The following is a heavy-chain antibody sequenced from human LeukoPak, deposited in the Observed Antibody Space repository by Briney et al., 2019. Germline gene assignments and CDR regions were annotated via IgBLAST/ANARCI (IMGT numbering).Heavy chain of an antibody. D-gene: IGHD6-13*01. CDR3: TKSAGSWHNNYDY. CDR1: GFTFSSYA. Sequence: GGSLRLSCAASGFTFSSYAISWVRQAPGKGLEWVSGISDTGGTTYYADSVKGRFSISRDNSKNTLYLEMNSLRAEDTAVYYCTKSAGSWHNNYDYWGQGTLVTVSS. J-gene: IGHJ4*02. V-gene: IGHV3-23*01. CDR2: ISDTGGTT.